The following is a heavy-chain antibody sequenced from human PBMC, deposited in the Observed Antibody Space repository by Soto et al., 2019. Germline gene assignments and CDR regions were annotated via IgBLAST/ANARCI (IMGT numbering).Heavy chain of an antibody. CDR2: ISDDNVNT. Sequence: AEVRVSYKSCYWTFDSNGIIWLRQAPGQGLEWVGWISDDNVNTNYAQKFRGRVTLTKDRLTSTAYMELGSLRSDDTAIYYCARLNVIAPVSIRGDAMDVWAQGTTVIVSS. CDR1: YWTFDSNG. V-gene: IGHV1-18*04. J-gene: IGHJ6*02. CDR3: ARLNVIAPVSIRGDAMDV. D-gene: IGHD4-17*01.